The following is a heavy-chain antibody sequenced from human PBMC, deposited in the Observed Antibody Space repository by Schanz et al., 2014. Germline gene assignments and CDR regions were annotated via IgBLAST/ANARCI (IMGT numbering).Heavy chain of an antibody. Sequence: QVQLVQSGAEVKKPGSSVKVSCKASGGTFSSFGINWVRQAPGQGLEWMGRIIPILGIANYAQKFQGRVTITADRSTSTAYMELSSLRSEDTAVYYCARAEINSGYARYYYGMDVWGQGTTVTVSS. CDR2: IIPILGIA. J-gene: IGHJ6*02. V-gene: IGHV1-69*04. CDR1: GGTFSSFG. D-gene: IGHD5-12*01. CDR3: ARAEINSGYARYYYGMDV.